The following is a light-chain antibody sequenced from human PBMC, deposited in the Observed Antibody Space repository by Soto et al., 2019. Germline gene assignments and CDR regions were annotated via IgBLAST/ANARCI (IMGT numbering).Light chain of an antibody. CDR2: EHN. CDR3: QFYDSSSLWV. CDR1: SGSIARNY. V-gene: IGLV6-57*03. Sequence: NFMLTQAHSVSESPGKTVTISCNRSSGSIARNYVQWYQQRPGSAPTTVIYEHNQRPSGVSDRFSGSADGSSNSAYLTISGLRTEDEADYFCQFYDSSSLWVFGGGTELTVL. J-gene: IGLJ3*02.